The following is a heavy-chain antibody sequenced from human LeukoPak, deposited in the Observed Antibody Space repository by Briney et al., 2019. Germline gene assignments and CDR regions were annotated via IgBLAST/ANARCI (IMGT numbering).Heavy chain of an antibody. D-gene: IGHD3-22*01. V-gene: IGHV4-30-4*08. J-gene: IGHJ3*01. Sequence: PSQTLSLTCTVSGGSISSGDYYWSWIRQPPGKGLEWIVYIYYSGGTYYNPSLKSRVTTSVATSKNQFSLKLSSVTAADTAVYYCARDSDYYDSSGQKWGQGTMVTVSS. CDR1: GGSISSGDYY. CDR3: ARDSDYYDSSGQK. CDR2: IYYSGGT.